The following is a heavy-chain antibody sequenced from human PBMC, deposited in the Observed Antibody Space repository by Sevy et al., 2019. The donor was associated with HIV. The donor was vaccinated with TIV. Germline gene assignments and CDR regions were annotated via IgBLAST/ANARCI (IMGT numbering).Heavy chain of an antibody. J-gene: IGHJ4*02. CDR3: VKEGGGGGGDH. D-gene: IGHD3-16*01. Sequence: GGSLRLSCAASGFSFSSYGMHWVRQAPGKGPEWMSYIQYDGSNKDYADSVKGRFTISRDNSKNTLYLQMNSLRVEDTAVFYCVKEGGGGGGDHWGQGTLVTVSS. CDR1: GFSFSSYG. V-gene: IGHV3-30*02. CDR2: IQYDGSNK.